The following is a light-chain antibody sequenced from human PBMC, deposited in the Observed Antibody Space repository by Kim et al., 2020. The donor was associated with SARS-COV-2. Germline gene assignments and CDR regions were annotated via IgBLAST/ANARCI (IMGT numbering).Light chain of an antibody. J-gene: IGLJ2*01. CDR3: QSYDNVRRGWI. CDR1: SSNIGAGYD. CDR2: SNI. Sequence: QSVLTQPPSVSGAPGQGVTISCTGDSSNIGAGYDVHWYQHLPGAAPKLLIYSNINRPSVPDRFSASKSGTSASLAITGLQAEDEADYYCQSYDNVRRGWIFGGGTQLTVL. V-gene: IGLV1-40*01.